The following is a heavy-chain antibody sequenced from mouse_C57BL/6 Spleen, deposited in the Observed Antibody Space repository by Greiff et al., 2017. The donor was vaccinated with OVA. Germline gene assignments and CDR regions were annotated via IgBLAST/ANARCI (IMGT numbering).Heavy chain of an antibody. D-gene: IGHD1-1*01. Sequence: EVQLQQSGAELVRPGASVKLSCTASGFNIKDYYMHWVKQRPEQGLEWIGWIDPENGDTEYASKFQGKATITADTSSNTAYLQLSSLTSEDTAVYYCTTGSPLAYWGQGTLVTVAA. CDR1: GFNIKDYY. V-gene: IGHV14-4*01. CDR2: IDPENGDT. J-gene: IGHJ3*01. CDR3: TTGSPLAY.